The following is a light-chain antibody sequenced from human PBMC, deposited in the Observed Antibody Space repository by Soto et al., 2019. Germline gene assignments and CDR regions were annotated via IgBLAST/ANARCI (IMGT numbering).Light chain of an antibody. Sequence: QSALTQPASVSRSPGQSITISCSGTTSDVGIVSWYQHHPGKAPKLMIHEVTKRPSGVSDRFSGSKSGNSASLTISGLQAEDEADYFCCSFGGSGYVFGTETKVTVL. CDR1: TSDVGI. V-gene: IGLV2-23*02. J-gene: IGLJ1*01. CDR2: EVT. CDR3: CSFGGSGYV.